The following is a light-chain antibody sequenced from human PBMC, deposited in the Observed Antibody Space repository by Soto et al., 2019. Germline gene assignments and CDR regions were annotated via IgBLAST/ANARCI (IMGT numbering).Light chain of an antibody. V-gene: IGLV2-11*01. CDR2: AVS. Sequence: QSALTQPRSVSGSPGQSVTISCTGTSSDVGGYNYVSWYQQHPGKAPKLMIYAVSKRPSGVPDRFSGSKSGNTASLTISGLQAEDEADYYCCSYAGSYTVVFGGGTQVTVL. CDR1: SSDVGGYNY. CDR3: CSYAGSYTVV. J-gene: IGLJ2*01.